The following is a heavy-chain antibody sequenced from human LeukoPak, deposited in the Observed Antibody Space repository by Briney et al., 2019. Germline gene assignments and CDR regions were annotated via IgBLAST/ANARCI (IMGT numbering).Heavy chain of an antibody. J-gene: IGHJ3*02. D-gene: IGHD3-22*01. Sequence: SETLSLTCTVSGGSISNSSYYWGWIRQSPGKGLEWIGSIYYSGSTYYNPSLKSRVTISVDTSKNQFSLKMSSVTAADTAVYYCARDGNYYDGSGYYFSAFDIWGQGTMVTVSS. CDR3: ARDGNYYDGSGYYFSAFDI. CDR1: GGSISNSSYY. V-gene: IGHV4-39*07. CDR2: IYYSGST.